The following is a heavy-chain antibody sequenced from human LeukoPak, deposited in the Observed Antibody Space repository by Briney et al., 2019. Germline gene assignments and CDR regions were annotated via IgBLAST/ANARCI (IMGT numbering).Heavy chain of an antibody. D-gene: IGHD2-2*01. CDR2: IYYSGST. J-gene: IGHJ5*02. CDR1: GASISSNTYC. V-gene: IGHV4-61*05. CDR3: ARTVPAASNWFDP. Sequence: SETLSLTCTVSGASISSNTYCWGWIRQPPGKGLEWIGYIYYSGSTNYNPSLKSRVTISVDTSKNQFSLKLSSVTAADTAVYYCARTVPAASNWFDPWGQGTLVTVSS.